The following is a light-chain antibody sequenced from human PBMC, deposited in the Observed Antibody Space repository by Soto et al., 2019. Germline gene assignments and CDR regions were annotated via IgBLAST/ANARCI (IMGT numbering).Light chain of an antibody. CDR2: AAS. J-gene: IGKJ5*01. Sequence: DIQMTQSPSSLSASVGDRVTITCPASQGISTYLNWYQQKPGKAPKLLIYAASSLQSGVPSRFSGSGSGTDFTLTISSLQPEDFATYYCQQSYSTPITFGQGTRLEIK. CDR1: QGISTY. V-gene: IGKV1-39*01. CDR3: QQSYSTPIT.